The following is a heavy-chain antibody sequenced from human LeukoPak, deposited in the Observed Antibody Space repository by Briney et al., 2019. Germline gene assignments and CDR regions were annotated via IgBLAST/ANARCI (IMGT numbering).Heavy chain of an antibody. V-gene: IGHV1-69*04. CDR2: IIPILGIA. J-gene: IGHJ4*02. CDR3: ASYHHSSGHDY. Sequence: ASVKVSCKASGGTFSSYAISWVRQAPGHGLEWMGRIIPILGIANYAQKFQGRVTITADKSTSTAYMELSSLRSEDTAVYYCASYHHSSGHDYWGQGTLVTVSS. CDR1: GGTFSSYA. D-gene: IGHD3-22*01.